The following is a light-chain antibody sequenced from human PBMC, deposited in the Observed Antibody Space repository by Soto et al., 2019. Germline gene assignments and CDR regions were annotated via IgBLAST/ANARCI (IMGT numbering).Light chain of an antibody. J-gene: IGKJ3*01. CDR1: QSFNLN. Sequence: ELMMTQSPGTLSVSPGEGATLSCPASQSFNLNLAWYQQKPGQPPRLLLYGASTRATGIPVRFRGSGSGTEFTRTVSILHSAESAVYYGHQYNSWPRGTFGPGNKVEIK. CDR3: HQYNSWPRGT. CDR2: GAS. V-gene: IGKV3-15*01.